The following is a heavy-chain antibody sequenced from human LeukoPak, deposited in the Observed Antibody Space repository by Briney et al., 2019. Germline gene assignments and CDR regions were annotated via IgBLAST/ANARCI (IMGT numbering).Heavy chain of an antibody. Sequence: GGSLRLSCAASGFTFDDYAMHWVRQAPGKGLEWVSGISWNSGSIGYADSVKGRFTISRDNAKNSLYLQMNSLRAEDTALYYCAKDMRPNDSSGYSNFDYWGQGTLVTVSS. V-gene: IGHV3-9*01. D-gene: IGHD3-22*01. CDR3: AKDMRPNDSSGYSNFDY. CDR1: GFTFDDYA. CDR2: ISWNSGSI. J-gene: IGHJ4*02.